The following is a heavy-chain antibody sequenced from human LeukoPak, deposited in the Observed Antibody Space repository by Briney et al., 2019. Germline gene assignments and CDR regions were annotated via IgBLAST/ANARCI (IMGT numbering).Heavy chain of an antibody. Sequence: PSETLSLTCTVSGGSINSYYWNWIRQPPGKGLEWIGYIYYSGSTNYNPSLKSRVTISVDTSKNHFSLKLSSVTAADTAIYYCARLPTTTVTSRFDYWGQGTLVTVSS. J-gene: IGHJ4*02. CDR1: GGSINSYY. D-gene: IGHD4-17*01. CDR2: IYYSGST. V-gene: IGHV4-59*01. CDR3: ARLPTTTVTSRFDY.